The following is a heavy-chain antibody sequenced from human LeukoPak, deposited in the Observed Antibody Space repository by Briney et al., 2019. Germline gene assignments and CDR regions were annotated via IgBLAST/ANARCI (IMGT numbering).Heavy chain of an antibody. Sequence: ASVTLSFTGSGSTFTVIYMHWVRHAPGQGLEWMGGINPKSGGTNSAHKFQGRVTLTSATAISTDYMELSRLRSDDTAAYYCARVSSTTYTDWFDPWGRGTLVTVSS. D-gene: IGHD2/OR15-2a*01. V-gene: IGHV1-2*02. J-gene: IGHJ5*02. CDR1: GSTFTVIY. CDR3: ARVSSTTYTDWFDP. CDR2: INPKSGGT.